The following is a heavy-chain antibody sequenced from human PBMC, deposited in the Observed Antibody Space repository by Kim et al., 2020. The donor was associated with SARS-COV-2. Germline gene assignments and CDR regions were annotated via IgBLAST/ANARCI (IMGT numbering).Heavy chain of an antibody. V-gene: IGHV4-34*01. D-gene: IGHD5-12*01. CDR3: ARGGDPRYSGYDDGIDY. CDR2: INHSGST. Sequence: SETLSLTCAVYGGSFSGYYWSWIRQPPGKGLEWIGEINHSGSTNYNPSLKSRVTISVDTSKNQFSLKLSSVTAADTAVYYCARGGDPRYSGYDDGIDYWGQGTLVTVSS. J-gene: IGHJ4*02. CDR1: GGSFSGYY.